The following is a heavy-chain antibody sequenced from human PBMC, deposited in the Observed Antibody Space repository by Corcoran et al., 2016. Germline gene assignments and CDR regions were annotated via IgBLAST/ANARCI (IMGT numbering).Heavy chain of an antibody. D-gene: IGHD3-22*01. CDR1: GFTFSSYG. Sequence: QVQLVESGGGVVQPGRSLRLSCAASGFTFSSYGMHWVRQAPGKGLEWVAVISYDGSNKYYADSVKGRFTISRDNSKNTLYLQMNSLRAEETAVYYCAKMGDYYDSSGYYYYYYGMDVWGQGTTVTVSS. J-gene: IGHJ6*02. CDR2: ISYDGSNK. CDR3: AKMGDYYDSSGYYYYYYGMDV. V-gene: IGHV3-30*18.